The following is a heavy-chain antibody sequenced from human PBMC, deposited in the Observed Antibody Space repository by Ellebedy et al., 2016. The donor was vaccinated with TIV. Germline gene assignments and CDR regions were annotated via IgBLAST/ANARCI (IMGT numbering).Heavy chain of an antibody. D-gene: IGHD2-15*01. CDR3: AREDTVVAASWVDY. V-gene: IGHV3-21*04. CDR2: ISKTSSYI. J-gene: IGHJ4*02. CDR1: GFSFSSYS. Sequence: GGSLRLXCATSGFSFSSYSMIWFRQAPGKGLEWVSSISKTSSYIYYADSVKGRFTIPRDNAKNSLYLQMNSLRAEDTAVYYCAREDTVVAASWVDYWGQGTLVTVSS.